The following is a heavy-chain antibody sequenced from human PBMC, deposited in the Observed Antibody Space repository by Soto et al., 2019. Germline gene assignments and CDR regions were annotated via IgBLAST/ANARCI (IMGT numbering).Heavy chain of an antibody. J-gene: IGHJ5*02. CDR3: ACLAYYGSGRNWFDP. D-gene: IGHD3-10*01. CDR2: IYYSGST. V-gene: IGHV4-59*08. CDR1: GGSISSDY. Sequence: SSETLSLTCTVSGGSISSDYWSWIRQPPGKGLEWIGYIYYSGSTNYNPSLKSRVTISVDTSKNQFSLKLSSVTAADTAVYYCACLAYYGSGRNWFDPWGQGTLVTGSS.